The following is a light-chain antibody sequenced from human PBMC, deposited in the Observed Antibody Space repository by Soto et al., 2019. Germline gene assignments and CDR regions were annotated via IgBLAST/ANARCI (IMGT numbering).Light chain of an antibody. CDR1: QGISGY. CDR3: QQLNTYLIT. V-gene: IGKV1-9*01. CDR2: STS. Sequence: DIPMTQSTCSLSASVGDRVTITCRASQGISGYLAWYQQKPGKVPKLLIYSTSTLQSGVPSRFSGSASGTEFTLTISSLQPEDFATYYCQQLNTYLITFGQGTLLEIK. J-gene: IGKJ5*01.